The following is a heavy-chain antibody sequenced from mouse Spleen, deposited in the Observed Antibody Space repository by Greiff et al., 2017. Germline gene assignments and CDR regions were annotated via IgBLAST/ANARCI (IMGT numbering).Heavy chain of an antibody. CDR2: ISDGGSYT. V-gene: IGHV5-4*01. CDR3: ARDLRAGCFDY. CDR1: GFTFSSYA. D-gene: IGHD3-3*01. J-gene: IGHJ2*01. Sequence: EVKLVESGGGLVKPGGSLKLSCAASGFTFSSYAMSWVRQTPEKRLEWVATISDGGSYTYYPDNVKGRFTISRDNAKNNLYLQMSHLKSEDTAMYYCARDLRAGCFDYWGQGTTLTVSS.